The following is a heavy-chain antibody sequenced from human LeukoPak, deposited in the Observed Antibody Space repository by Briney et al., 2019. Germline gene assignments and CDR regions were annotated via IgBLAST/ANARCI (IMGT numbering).Heavy chain of an antibody. CDR2: IDGGGRNT. J-gene: IGHJ4*02. CDR3: IRDFRIADF. Sequence: TGGSLRLSCIGSGYTFSDYWIHWVRQAPGKGLVWVSRIDGGGRNTNYADSVKGRFTVSRDNAKNTVYLQMNSLSAEDTAVYYCIRDFRIADFWGQGTPVTVSS. D-gene: IGHD1-14*01. V-gene: IGHV3-74*01. CDR1: GYTFSDYW.